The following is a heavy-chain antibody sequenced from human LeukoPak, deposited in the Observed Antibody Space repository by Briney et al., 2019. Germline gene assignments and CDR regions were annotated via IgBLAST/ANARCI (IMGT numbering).Heavy chain of an antibody. J-gene: IGHJ4*02. CDR1: GGPISSYH. Sequence: PSETLSLTFTVPGGPISSYHWSWIRQHPGKGVELVGYIYYSGSTYYNPSLQSRDTISVDTSKNQFSLKLSSVTAAETAVYYCASISLEEGGSYYPFDCWGQGTLVA. CDR2: IYYSGST. V-gene: IGHV4-59*06. CDR3: ASISLEEGGSYYPFDC. D-gene: IGHD1-26*01.